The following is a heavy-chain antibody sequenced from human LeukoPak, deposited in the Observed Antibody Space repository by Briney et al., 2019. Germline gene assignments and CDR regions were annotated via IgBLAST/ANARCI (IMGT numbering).Heavy chain of an antibody. CDR2: INPDSGAT. CDR3: ARQLKEGGLGVPTAPFGF. CDR1: GYTFTAYY. D-gene: IGHD3-10*01. J-gene: IGHJ4*02. V-gene: IGHV1-2*06. Sequence: ASVKVSCKASGYTFTAYYVHWVRQAPGQGLEWMGRINPDSGATDYAQQFQGRVTMTRDTSIGTIYMELTRLKSDDTAMYYCARQLKEGGLGVPTAPFGFWGQGTLVTVSS.